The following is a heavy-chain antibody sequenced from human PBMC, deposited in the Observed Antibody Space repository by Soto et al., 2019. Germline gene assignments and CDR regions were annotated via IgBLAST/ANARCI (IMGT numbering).Heavy chain of an antibody. Sequence: GASVKFSCKASGYPFSDNQIHWLRRAPGQGLEWMGRINPKSDDTNYAQKFQGRVTMTRDTSIDTAYLELTGLTSDDTATYYCARKHSLDYIRWGLDPWGQGTLVTSPQ. CDR3: ARKHSLDYIRWGLDP. CDR1: GYPFSDNQ. V-gene: IGHV1-2*02. CDR2: INPKSDDT. D-gene: IGHD4-4*01. J-gene: IGHJ5*02.